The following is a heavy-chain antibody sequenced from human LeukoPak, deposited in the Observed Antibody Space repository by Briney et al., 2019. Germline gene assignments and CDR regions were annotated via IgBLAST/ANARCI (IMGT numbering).Heavy chain of an antibody. CDR1: GVTFSSYG. D-gene: IGHD6-19*01. V-gene: IGHV3-74*01. CDR2: INSDARST. Sequence: GGSLRLSCAASGVTFSSYGMHWVRQAPGKGLVWVSRINSDARSTSYADSVKGRFTISRDNAKNTLYLQMNSLRAEDTAVYYCARGADTGYSSDSWGQGTLVTVSS. J-gene: IGHJ5*02. CDR3: ARGADTGYSSDS.